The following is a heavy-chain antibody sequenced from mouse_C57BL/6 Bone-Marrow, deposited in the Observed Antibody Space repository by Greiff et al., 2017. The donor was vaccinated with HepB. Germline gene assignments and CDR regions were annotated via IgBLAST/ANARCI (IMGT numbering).Heavy chain of an antibody. J-gene: IGHJ2*01. Sequence: VQLKESGAELVRPGASVKLSCTASGFNIKDDYMHWVKQRPEQGLEWIGWIDPENGDTEYASKFQGKATITADTSSNTAYLQLSSLTSEDTAVYYCTSLFFSSPYYFGYWGQGTTLTVSS. CDR1: GFNIKDDY. V-gene: IGHV14-4*01. CDR2: IDPENGDT. CDR3: TSLFFSSPYYFGY. D-gene: IGHD1-3*01.